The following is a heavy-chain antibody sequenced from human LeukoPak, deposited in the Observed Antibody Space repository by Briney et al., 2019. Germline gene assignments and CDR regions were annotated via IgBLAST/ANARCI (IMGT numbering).Heavy chain of an antibody. CDR2: INPSGGGT. V-gene: IGHV1-46*01. CDR1: GYTFTSYY. CDR3: ASGIAAADYYYYYGMDV. Sequence: ASVKVSCKASGYTFTSYYMHWVRQAPGQGLEWMGIINPSGGGTSYAQKFQGRVTMTRDTSTSTVYMELSSLRSEDTAVYYCASGIAAADYYYYYGMDVWGKGTTVTVSS. J-gene: IGHJ6*04. D-gene: IGHD6-13*01.